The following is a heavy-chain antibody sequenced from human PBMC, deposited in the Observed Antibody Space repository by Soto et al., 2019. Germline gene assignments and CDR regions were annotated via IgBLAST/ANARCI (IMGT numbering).Heavy chain of an antibody. CDR1: GGTFSSYA. D-gene: IGHD4-17*01. CDR3: AREGGPDYGDYVGFDL. V-gene: IGHV1-69*12. Sequence: QVQLVQSGAEVKKPGSSVKVSCKASGGTFSSYAISWVRQAPGQGLEWMGGIIPIFGTANYAQKFQGRVTITADEPTSKGDRELRIQRSEDTAVYYCAREGGPDYGDYVGFDLWGRGTLVTVSS. J-gene: IGHJ2*01. CDR2: IIPIFGTA.